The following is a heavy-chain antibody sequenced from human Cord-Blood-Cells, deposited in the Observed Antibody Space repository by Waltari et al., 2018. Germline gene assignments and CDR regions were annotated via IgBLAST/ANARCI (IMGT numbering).Heavy chain of an antibody. V-gene: IGHV1-2*02. CDR1: GYTFTGYY. D-gene: IGHD3-10*01. Sequence: QVQLVQSGAEVKKPGASVKVSCKASGYTFTGYYMHWVRQSPGQGLEWMGWINPNSGGTNYAQKFQGRVTMTRDTSISTAYMELSRLRSDDTAVYYCARLVTMVRGVTLNNWFDPWGQGTLVTVSS. CDR2: INPNSGGT. CDR3: ARLVTMVRGVTLNNWFDP. J-gene: IGHJ5*02.